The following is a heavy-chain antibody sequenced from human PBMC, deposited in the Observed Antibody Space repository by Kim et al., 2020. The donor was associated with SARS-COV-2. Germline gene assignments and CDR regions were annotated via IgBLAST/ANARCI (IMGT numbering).Heavy chain of an antibody. D-gene: IGHD3-10*01. V-gene: IGHV4-59*01. CDR2: IYDSGTT. CDR1: GGSITGSY. Sequence: SETLSLTCTVSGGSITGSYWSWVRQPPGKGLEWIGHIYDSGTTEYNPSLKSRAIISDDTSKNQFSLKLTSVTPADTAVYFCARDGSGSGSYGWFDPWGQG. J-gene: IGHJ5*02. CDR3: ARDGSGSGSYGWFDP.